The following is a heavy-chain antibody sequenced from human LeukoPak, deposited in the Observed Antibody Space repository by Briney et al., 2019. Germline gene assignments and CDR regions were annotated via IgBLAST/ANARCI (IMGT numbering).Heavy chain of an antibody. Sequence: GGSLRLSCAASGFTFSNYWMHWVRQAPGKGLVWVSAISGSGGSTYYADSVKGRFTISRDNSKNTLYLQMNSLRAEDTAVYYCAKDDGSGWYHYWGQGTLVTVSS. CDR1: GFTFSNYW. CDR3: AKDDGSGWYHY. D-gene: IGHD6-19*01. J-gene: IGHJ4*02. V-gene: IGHV3-23*01. CDR2: ISGSGGST.